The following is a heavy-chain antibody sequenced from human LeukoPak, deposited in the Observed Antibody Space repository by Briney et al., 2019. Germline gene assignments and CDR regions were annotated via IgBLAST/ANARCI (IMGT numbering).Heavy chain of an antibody. D-gene: IGHD6-13*01. V-gene: IGHV1-2*02. CDR2: INPNSGGT. CDR1: GYTFTGYY. Sequence: ASVKVSCKASGYTFTGYYMHWVRQAPGQGLEWMGWINPNSGGTNYAQKFQGRVTMTRDTSISTAYMELSRLRSDDTAVYFCARGNLPGIAAAGEFDPWGQGTLVTVSS. J-gene: IGHJ5*02. CDR3: ARGNLPGIAAAGEFDP.